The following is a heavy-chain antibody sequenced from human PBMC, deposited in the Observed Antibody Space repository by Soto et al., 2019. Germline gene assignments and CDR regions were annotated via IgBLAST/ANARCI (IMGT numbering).Heavy chain of an antibody. Sequence: PGGSLRLSCAASGFTFSNAWMSWVRQAPGKGLEWVGRIKSKTDGGTTDYAAPVKGRFTISRDDSKNTLYLQMNSLKTEDTAVYYCTTDTASGGYCSSTSCPNYWGQGTLVTV. CDR2: IKSKTDGGTT. V-gene: IGHV3-15*01. D-gene: IGHD2-2*01. J-gene: IGHJ4*02. CDR3: TTDTASGGYCSSTSCPNY. CDR1: GFTFSNAW.